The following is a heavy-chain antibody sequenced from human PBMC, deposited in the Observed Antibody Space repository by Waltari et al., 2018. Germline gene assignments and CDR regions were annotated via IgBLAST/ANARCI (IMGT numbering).Heavy chain of an antibody. Sequence: QVQLQQWGAGLLKPSETLSLPCAVYGGSFSGSYWSWIRQPPGKGLEWIGYIYYSGSTNYNPSIKSRVTISVDTSKNQFALKLSSVTAADTAVYYCARGGFGLPDYWGQGTLVTVSS. J-gene: IGHJ4*02. CDR1: GGSFSGSY. CDR3: ARGGFGLPDY. D-gene: IGHD3-16*01. CDR2: IYYSGST. V-gene: IGHV4-34*11.